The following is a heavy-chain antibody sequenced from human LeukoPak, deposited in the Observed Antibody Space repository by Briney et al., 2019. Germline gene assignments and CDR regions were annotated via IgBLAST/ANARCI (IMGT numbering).Heavy chain of an antibody. V-gene: IGHV1-46*01. CDR3: ARGVSGSHTYFDH. D-gene: IGHD1-26*01. CDR1: GYIFTNNY. J-gene: IGHJ4*02. CDR2: INPSGGST. Sequence: ASVKVSCKTSGYIFTNNYIQWVRQAPGQGLDWMGIINPSGGSTNYAEKFRGRVTMTRDMSTNTVYMELSSLRSKDTALYYCARGVSGSHTYFDHWGQGTLVTVSS.